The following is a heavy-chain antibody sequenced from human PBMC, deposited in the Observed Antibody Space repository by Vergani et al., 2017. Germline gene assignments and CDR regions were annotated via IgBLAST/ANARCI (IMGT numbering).Heavy chain of an antibody. CDR3: ARDRADYDILTGYLNYYDYYMYG. J-gene: IGHJ6*03. CDR1: GGTFSSYA. CDR2: IIPIFGTA. V-gene: IGHV1-69*01. D-gene: IGHD3-9*01. Sequence: QVQLVQSGAEVKKPGSSVKVSCKASGGTFSSYAISWVRQAPGQGLEWMGGIIPIFGTANYAQKFQGRVTITADESTSTAYMELSSLRSEDTAVYYCARDRADYDILTGYLNYYDYYMYGWGKGTTVTVSS.